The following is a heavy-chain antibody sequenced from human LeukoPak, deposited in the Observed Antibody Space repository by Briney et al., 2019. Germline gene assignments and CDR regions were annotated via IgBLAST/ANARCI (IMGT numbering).Heavy chain of an antibody. CDR2: IYHSGST. D-gene: IGHD3-3*01. CDR1: GGSISSYS. J-gene: IGHJ4*02. V-gene: IGHV4-30-2*01. Sequence: SETLSLTCTVSGGSISSYSWSWIRQPPGKGLEWIGYIYHSGSTYYNPSLKSRVTISVDRSKNQFSLKLSSVTAADTAVYYCARENTIFGSAFDYWGQGTLVTVSS. CDR3: ARENTIFGSAFDY.